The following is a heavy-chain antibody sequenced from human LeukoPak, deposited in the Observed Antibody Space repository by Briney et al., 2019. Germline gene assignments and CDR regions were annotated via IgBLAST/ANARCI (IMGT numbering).Heavy chain of an antibody. D-gene: IGHD3-10*01. J-gene: IGHJ5*02. CDR1: GYTFTSYD. CDR3: ARGFYGSGAFDP. CDR2: MNPNSGNT. V-gene: IGHV1-8*01. Sequence: ASVKVSCKASGYTFTSYDINWVRQATGQGLEWMGWMNPNSGNTGYAQKFQGRVTMTRNTSISTAYMELSSLRSEDTAVYYCARGFYGSGAFDPWGQGTLVTVSS.